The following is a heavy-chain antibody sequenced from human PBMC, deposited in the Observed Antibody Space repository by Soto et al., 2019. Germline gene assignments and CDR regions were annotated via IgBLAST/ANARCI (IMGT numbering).Heavy chain of an antibody. CDR2: ITSSSVTM. CDR1: GFTFSTHS. Sequence: EVQLVESGGGLVQPGWSLRLSCAASGFTFSTHSMNWVRQAPGKGLEWISYITSSSVTMYADSVKGRFTTSRDNAKNSLYLQMNSLRAEDTAVYFCVGEVGFQLIYWGQGTLVTVSS. V-gene: IGHV3-48*01. J-gene: IGHJ4*02. CDR3: VGEVGFQLIY. D-gene: IGHD2-2*01.